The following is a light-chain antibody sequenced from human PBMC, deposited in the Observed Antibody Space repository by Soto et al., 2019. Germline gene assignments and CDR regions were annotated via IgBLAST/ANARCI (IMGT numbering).Light chain of an antibody. Sequence: QSVLTQPPSVSGAPGQRVTISCTGSSSNIGAGYDVQWYQQIPGTAPKLLIYGNSNRPSGVPDRFSGSKSGTSASLAITGLQPEDEADYYCQSYDSSLSGWVFGGGTKLTVL. CDR3: QSYDSSLSGWV. CDR1: SSNIGAGYD. V-gene: IGLV1-40*01. CDR2: GNS. J-gene: IGLJ3*02.